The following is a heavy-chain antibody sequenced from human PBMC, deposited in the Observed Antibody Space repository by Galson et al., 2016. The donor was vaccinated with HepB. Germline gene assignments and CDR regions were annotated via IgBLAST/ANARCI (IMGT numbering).Heavy chain of an antibody. V-gene: IGHV1-18*04. Sequence: SVKVSCKASGYTFTTYGISWVRQAPGQGLEWMGWISTHSGTANHAQELQGRITMTTDTSTSTAYMELTNLKSDDTAVYYCVRDRGQTLDYWGQGTLVSVSS. CDR1: GYTFTTYG. CDR3: VRDRGQTLDY. J-gene: IGHJ4*02. CDR2: ISTHSGTA. D-gene: IGHD4-23*01.